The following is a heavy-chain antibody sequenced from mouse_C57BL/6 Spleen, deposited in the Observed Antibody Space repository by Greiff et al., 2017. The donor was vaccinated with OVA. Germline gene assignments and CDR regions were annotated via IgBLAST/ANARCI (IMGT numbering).Heavy chain of an antibody. CDR3: ARRYGSSYRYFDV. D-gene: IGHD1-1*01. Sequence: EVQRVESGGDLVKPGGSLKLSCAASGFTFSSYGMSWVRQTPDKRLEWVATISSGGSYTYYPDSVKGRFTISRDNAKNTLYLQMSSLKSEDTAMYYCARRYGSSYRYFDVWGTGTTVTVSS. CDR2: ISSGGSYT. CDR1: GFTFSSYG. V-gene: IGHV5-6*01. J-gene: IGHJ1*03.